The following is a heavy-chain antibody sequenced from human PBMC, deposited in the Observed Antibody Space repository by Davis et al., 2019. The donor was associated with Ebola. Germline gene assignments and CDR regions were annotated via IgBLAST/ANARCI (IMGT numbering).Heavy chain of an antibody. J-gene: IGHJ6*02. D-gene: IGHD3-3*01. CDR2: INSDGSST. V-gene: IGHV3-74*01. Sequence: PGGSLRLSCAASGFTFSSYWMHWVRQAPGKGLVWVSRINSDGSSTSYADSVKGRFTISRDNAKNTLYLQMNSLRAEDTAVYYCARGKARQGFWSGYIPTYYYGMDVWGQGTTVTVSS. CDR1: GFTFSSYW. CDR3: ARGKARQGFWSGYIPTYYYGMDV.